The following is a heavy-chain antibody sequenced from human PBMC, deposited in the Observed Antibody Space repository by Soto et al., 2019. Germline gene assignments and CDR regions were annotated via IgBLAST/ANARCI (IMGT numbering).Heavy chain of an antibody. CDR3: ASTLNIGYCISTSCYQFDY. J-gene: IGHJ4*02. CDR2: IYYSGST. CDR1: GGSISSGGYY. V-gene: IGHV4-31*03. Sequence: SETLSLTCTVSGGSISSGGYYWSWIRQHPGKGLEWIGYIYYSGSTYYNPSLKSRVTISVDTSKNQFSLKLSSVTAADTAVYYCASTLNIGYCISTSCYQFDYWGQGTLVTVSS. D-gene: IGHD2-2*01.